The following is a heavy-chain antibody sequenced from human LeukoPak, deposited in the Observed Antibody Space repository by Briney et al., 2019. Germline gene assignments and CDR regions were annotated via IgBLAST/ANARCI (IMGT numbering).Heavy chain of an antibody. CDR2: IYRRGST. D-gene: IGHD2-21*02. J-gene: IGHJ6*02. V-gene: IGHV3-66*01. CDR1: GFMFSDYY. CDR3: ARELKNSGDLDNYAMDV. Sequence: GGSLRLSCAASGFMFSDYYMSWVRQAPGRGLEWVSVIYRRGSTFYANSVKGRFTISRDNSKNTLYLQMNSLRAEDTALYYCARELKNSGDLDNYAMDVWGQGTTVTVSS.